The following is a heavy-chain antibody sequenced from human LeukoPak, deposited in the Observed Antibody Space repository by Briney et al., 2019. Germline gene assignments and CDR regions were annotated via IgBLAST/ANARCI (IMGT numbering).Heavy chain of an antibody. CDR1: GGSISSGSYY. Sequence: SETLSLTCTVSGGSISSGSYYWSWIRQPAGKGLEWIGRIYTSGSTNHNPSLKSRVTISVDTSKNQFSLKLSSVTAADTAVYYCARDLWYCSSTSCYKWFDPWGQGTLVTVSS. J-gene: IGHJ5*02. CDR2: IYTSGST. CDR3: ARDLWYCSSTSCYKWFDP. V-gene: IGHV4-61*02. D-gene: IGHD2-2*02.